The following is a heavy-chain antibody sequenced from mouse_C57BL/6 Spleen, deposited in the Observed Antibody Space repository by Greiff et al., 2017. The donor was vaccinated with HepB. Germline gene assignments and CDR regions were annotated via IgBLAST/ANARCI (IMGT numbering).Heavy chain of an antibody. Sequence: VQLQQSGPELVKPGASVKISCKASGYSFTDYNMNWVKQSNGKSLEWIGVINPNYGTTSYNQKFKGKATLTVDQSSSTAYMQLNSLTSEDSAVDYCARPEIRHSNCGFAYWGQGTLVTVSA. D-gene: IGHD2-5*01. CDR1: GYSFTDYN. CDR3: ARPEIRHSNCGFAY. V-gene: IGHV1-39*01. J-gene: IGHJ3*01. CDR2: INPNYGTT.